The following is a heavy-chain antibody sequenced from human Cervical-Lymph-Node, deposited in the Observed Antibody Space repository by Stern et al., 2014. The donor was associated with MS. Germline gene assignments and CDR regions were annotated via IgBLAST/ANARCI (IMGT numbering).Heavy chain of an antibody. D-gene: IGHD3-9*01. CDR3: TNFDLHY. J-gene: IGHJ4*02. CDR1: GFSLTTSGVG. Sequence: QITLKESGPTLVKPTQTLTLTCTFSGFSLTTSGVGVGWIRQPPGKALEWLAFIYWDDAKGYSPSLKTKITITKDTSKNQVVLTVTNMDPVDTATYYCTNFDLHYWGQGTLVTVSS. CDR2: IYWDDAK. V-gene: IGHV2-5*02.